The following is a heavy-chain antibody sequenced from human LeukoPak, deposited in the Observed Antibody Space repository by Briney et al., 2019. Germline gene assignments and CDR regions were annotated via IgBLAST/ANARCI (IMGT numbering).Heavy chain of an antibody. CDR1: GFTFSDHY. CDR3: DRESGSFDY. J-gene: IGHJ4*02. Sequence: GGSLRLSCAASGFTFSDHYMDWVRQAPGKGLEWVGRTRNKANSYTTEYAASVKGRFTISRDDSKNSLYLQMNSLKTEDTAVYYCDRESGSFDYWGQGTLVTVSS. CDR2: TRNKANSYTT. D-gene: IGHD1-26*01. V-gene: IGHV3-72*01.